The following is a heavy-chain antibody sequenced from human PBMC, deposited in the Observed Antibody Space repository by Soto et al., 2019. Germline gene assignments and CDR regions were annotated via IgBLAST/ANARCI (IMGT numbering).Heavy chain of an antibody. CDR1: GGSISSYY. CDR2: IYYSGST. CDR3: ARSDFWSGYLESGYYYYGMDV. Sequence: SETLSLTCTVSGGSISSYYWSWIRQPPGKGLEWIGYIYYSGSTNYNPSLKSRVTISVDTSKNQFSLKLSSVTAADTAVYYCARSDFWSGYLESGYYYYGMDVWGQGTTVTVS. V-gene: IGHV4-59*01. J-gene: IGHJ6*02. D-gene: IGHD3-3*01.